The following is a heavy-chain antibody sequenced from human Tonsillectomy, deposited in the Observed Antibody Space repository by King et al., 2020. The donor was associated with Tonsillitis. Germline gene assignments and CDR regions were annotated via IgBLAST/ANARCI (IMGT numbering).Heavy chain of an antibody. CDR2: IYSGGSFT. V-gene: IGHV3-23*03. J-gene: IGHJ4*02. CDR3: AKDHAHDYGGLLFDY. CDR1: GFTFSSYA. D-gene: IGHD4-23*01. Sequence: VQLVESGGGLVQPGGSLRLSCAASGFTFSSYAMSWVRQAPGKGLEWVSVIYSGGSFTYYADSVKGRFTISRDDSKNTLYLQMNSLRAEDTAVYYCAKDHAHDYGGLLFDYWGQGTLVTVSS.